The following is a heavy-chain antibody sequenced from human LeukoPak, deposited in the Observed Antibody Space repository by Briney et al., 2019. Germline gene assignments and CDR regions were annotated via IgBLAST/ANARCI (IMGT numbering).Heavy chain of an antibody. CDR3: ARDGLQAYYDSSGLFDY. J-gene: IGHJ4*02. CDR1: GFTFSSYN. D-gene: IGHD3-22*01. Sequence: PGGSLRLSCAASGFTFSSYNMNWVRQAPGKGLEWVSSISGSSSFISYADSMQGRFTISRDNARNSLYLQMNSLRAEDTAVYYCARDGLQAYYDSSGLFDYWGQGTLVTVSS. CDR2: ISGSSSFI. V-gene: IGHV3-21*01.